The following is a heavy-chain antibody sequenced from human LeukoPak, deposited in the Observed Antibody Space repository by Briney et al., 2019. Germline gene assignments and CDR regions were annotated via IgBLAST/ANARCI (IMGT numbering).Heavy chain of an antibody. CDR2: IIPILGIA. J-gene: IGHJ4*02. CDR1: GGTFSSYA. CDR3: ARDPGHSYVQPSAPPY. Sequence: SVKVSCKASGGTFSSYAISWVRQAPGQGLEWMGRIIPILGIANYAQKFQGRVTITADKSTSTAYMELSSLRSEDTAVYYCARDPGHSYVQPSAPPYWGQGTLVTVSS. D-gene: IGHD5-18*01. V-gene: IGHV1-69*04.